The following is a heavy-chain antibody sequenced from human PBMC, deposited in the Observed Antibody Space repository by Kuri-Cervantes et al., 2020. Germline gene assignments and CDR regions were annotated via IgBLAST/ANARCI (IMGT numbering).Heavy chain of an antibody. Sequence: SVKVSCKASGGTFSSYAISWVRQAPGQGLEWMGGIIPIFGTANYAQKFQGRVTMTRDTSTSTVYMELSSLRSEDTAVYYCARERSGPPDYWGQGTRVTVSS. J-gene: IGHJ4*02. CDR1: GGTFSSYA. CDR2: IIPIFGTA. V-gene: IGHV1-69*05. D-gene: IGHD2-15*01. CDR3: ARERSGPPDY.